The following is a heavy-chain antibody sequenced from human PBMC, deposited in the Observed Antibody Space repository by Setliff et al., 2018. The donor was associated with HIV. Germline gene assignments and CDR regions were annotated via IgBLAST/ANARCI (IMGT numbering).Heavy chain of an antibody. Sequence: GGSLRLSCAASGFTFRTYWMHWVRQAPGKGLVWVSRVNTDGSSTNYADSVKGRFTISRDNAKSTPYLQMNSLRAEDTAVYYCVRVGAYAAFDIWGQGTMVTVSS. V-gene: IGHV3-74*01. CDR3: VRVGAYAAFDI. CDR1: GFTFRTYW. CDR2: VNTDGSST. D-gene: IGHD3-10*01. J-gene: IGHJ3*02.